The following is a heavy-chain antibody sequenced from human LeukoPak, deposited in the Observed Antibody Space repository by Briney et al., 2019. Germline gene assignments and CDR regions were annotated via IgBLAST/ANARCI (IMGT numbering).Heavy chain of an antibody. D-gene: IGHD6-19*01. V-gene: IGHV3-74*01. CDR2: TNSDGSSR. CDR3: ARGDSGWIWDY. CDR1: GFTFSGHW. J-gene: IGHJ4*02. Sequence: PGGSLRLSCAVSGFTFSGHWMFWVRQAPGKGLEWVSSTNSDGSSRGYTDSAKGRFTVSRDNAKNTLYLQMNSLRGEDTAVYYCARGDSGWIWDYWGQGTLVTVSS.